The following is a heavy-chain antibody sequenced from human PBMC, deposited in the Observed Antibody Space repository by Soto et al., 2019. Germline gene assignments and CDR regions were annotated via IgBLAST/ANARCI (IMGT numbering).Heavy chain of an antibody. CDR2: ISAYNGNT. J-gene: IGHJ5*02. CDR3: ARENGYYGSGSYYNPGDWFDP. CDR1: GYTFTSYG. V-gene: IGHV1-18*01. D-gene: IGHD3-10*01. Sequence: QVPLVQSGAEVKKPGASVKVSCKASGYTFTSYGISWVRQAPGQGLEWMGWISAYNGNTNYAQKLQGRVTMTTDTSTSTAYMELRSLRSDDTAVYYCARENGYYGSGSYYNPGDWFDPWGQGTLVTVSS.